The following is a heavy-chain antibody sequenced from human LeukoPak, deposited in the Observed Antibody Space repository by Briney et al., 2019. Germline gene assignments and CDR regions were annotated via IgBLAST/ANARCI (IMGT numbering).Heavy chain of an antibody. CDR2: ISTYNGNR. CDR3: AREGDSGWFFDY. D-gene: IGHD6-19*01. J-gene: IGHJ4*02. V-gene: IGHV1-18*01. CDR1: GYTFTSYG. Sequence: ASVKVSCKASGYTFTSYGISWVRQAPGQGLEWMGWISTYNGNRNYAQKFQGRVTMTTDTSTTTAYMELRSLRSDDTAVYYCAREGDSGWFFDYWGQGTLVTVSS.